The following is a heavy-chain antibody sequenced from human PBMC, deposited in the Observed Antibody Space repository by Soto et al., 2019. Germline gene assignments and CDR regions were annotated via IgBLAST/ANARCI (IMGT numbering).Heavy chain of an antibody. Sequence: SETLSLTCTVSGGSISSGGYYWSWIRQHPGKGLEWXXYIYYSGSTYYNPSLKSRVTISVDTSKNQFSLKLSSVTAADTAVYYCARDQGGYYYGSGSYSYYYYGMDVWGQGTTVTVSS. CDR2: IYYSGST. V-gene: IGHV4-31*03. D-gene: IGHD3-10*01. CDR1: GGSISSGGYY. J-gene: IGHJ6*02. CDR3: ARDQGGYYYGSGSYSYYYYGMDV.